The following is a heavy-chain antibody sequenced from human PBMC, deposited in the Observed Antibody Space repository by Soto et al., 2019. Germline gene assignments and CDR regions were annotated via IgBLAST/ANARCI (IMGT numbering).Heavy chain of an antibody. Sequence: SETLSLTCTVSCGTISSGGYYWSWIRQHPGKGLEWIGYIYYSGSTYYNPSLKSRVTISVDTSKNQFSLKLSSVTAADTAVYYCARDPGGVWSGYYTGYYYGMDVWGQGTSVT. D-gene: IGHD3-3*01. CDR1: CGTISSGGYY. V-gene: IGHV4-31*03. J-gene: IGHJ6*02. CDR2: IYYSGST. CDR3: ARDPGGVWSGYYTGYYYGMDV.